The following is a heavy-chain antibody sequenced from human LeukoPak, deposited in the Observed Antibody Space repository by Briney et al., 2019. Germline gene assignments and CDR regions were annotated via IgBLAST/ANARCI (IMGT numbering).Heavy chain of an antibody. CDR3: AKGLDGYNIYY. D-gene: IGHD5-24*01. J-gene: IGHJ4*02. CDR1: GFTFSSYG. V-gene: IGHV3-23*01. CDR2: ISGSGGST. Sequence: GGSLRLSCAASGFTFSSYGMSWVRQAPGKGLEWVSAISGSGGSTYYADSVKGRFTISRDNSKNTLYLQMNSLRAEDTAVYYCAKGLDGYNIYYWGQGTLVTVSS.